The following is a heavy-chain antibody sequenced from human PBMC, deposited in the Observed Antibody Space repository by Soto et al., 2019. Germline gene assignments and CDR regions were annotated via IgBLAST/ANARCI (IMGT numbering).Heavy chain of an antibody. CDR3: AGRWGEGRVDY. CDR1: GGSISSSNW. J-gene: IGHJ4*02. D-gene: IGHD3-10*01. V-gene: IGHV4-4*02. CDR2: IYHSGNT. Sequence: QVQLQESGPGLVKPSGTLSLTCAVSGGSISSSNWWSWVRQPPGKGLEWIGEIYHSGNTNYNPSLKRRVTMAVDKSRNQFSLKLSSVTAADTAVYYCAGRWGEGRVDYWGQGTLVTVSS.